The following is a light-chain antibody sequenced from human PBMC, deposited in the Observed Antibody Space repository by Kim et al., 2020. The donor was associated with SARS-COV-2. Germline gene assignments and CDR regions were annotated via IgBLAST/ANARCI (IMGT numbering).Light chain of an antibody. Sequence: ASVRDRVTMTCRASQSINSWLAWYQQKPGKAPKLLISEASNLEDGVPSRFRGSGSGTEFTLTITGLQADDVATYYCQQYFGRWTFGQGTKVDIK. CDR2: EAS. CDR3: QQYFGRWT. CDR1: QSINSW. V-gene: IGKV1-5*03. J-gene: IGKJ1*01.